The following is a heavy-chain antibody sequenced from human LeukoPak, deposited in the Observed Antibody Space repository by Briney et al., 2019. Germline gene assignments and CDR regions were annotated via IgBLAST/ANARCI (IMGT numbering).Heavy chain of an antibody. CDR3: ANPARTDAFDI. D-gene: IGHD1-14*01. CDR1: GFTFSSYE. J-gene: IGHJ3*02. V-gene: IGHV3-48*03. CDR2: ISSSGSTI. Sequence: GGSLRLSCAASGFTFSSYEMNWVRQAPGKGLEWVSYISSSGSTIYYADSVKGRFTISRDNAKNSLYLQMNSLRAEDTAVYYCANPARTDAFDIWGQGTMITVSS.